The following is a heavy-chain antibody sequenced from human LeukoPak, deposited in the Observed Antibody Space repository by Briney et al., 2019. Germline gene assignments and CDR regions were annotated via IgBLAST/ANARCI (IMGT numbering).Heavy chain of an antibody. CDR1: GYTFTGYY. J-gene: IGHJ4*02. Sequence: ASVKVSCKASGYTFTGYYMHWVRQAPGQGLEWMGWINPNSGGTNYAQKFQGRVTMTRDTSISTAYMELSRLRSDDTAVYYCARDPSNSGSYYVLDYWGPGTLVTVSS. CDR3: ARDPSNSGSYYVLDY. V-gene: IGHV1-2*02. CDR2: INPNSGGT. D-gene: IGHD1-26*01.